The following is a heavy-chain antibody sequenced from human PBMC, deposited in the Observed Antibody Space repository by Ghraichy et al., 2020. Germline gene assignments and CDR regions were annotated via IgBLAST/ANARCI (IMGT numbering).Heavy chain of an antibody. J-gene: IGHJ4*02. CDR2: IYDSGNT. V-gene: IGHV4-30-2*01. D-gene: IGHD2-2*01. CDR1: GGSISSGAKS. Sequence: SETLSLTCAVYGGSISSGAKSWNWIRQPPGKGLEWIGYIYDSGNTNYNPSLKSRVTITVDRSKNQFSLKLSSVTAADTAVYYCAREFCNSTTCYWFDYWGQGTLVTVST. CDR3: AREFCNSTTCYWFDY.